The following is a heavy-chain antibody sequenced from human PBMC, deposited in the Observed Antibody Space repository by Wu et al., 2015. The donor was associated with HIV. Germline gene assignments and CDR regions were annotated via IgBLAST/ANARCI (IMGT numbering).Heavy chain of an antibody. D-gene: IGHD3-22*01. Sequence: QVQLVQSGAEVKKPGASVKVSCKASGYTFTSYGISWVRQAPGQGLEWMGWISAYNGNTNYAQKLQGRVTMTTDTSTSTAYMELRSLRSDDTAVYYCARDRGYYYDSSGYFGPEYYYYGMDVWGQGTTVTVSS. CDR1: GYTFTSYG. V-gene: IGHV1-18*01. CDR2: ISAYNGNT. CDR3: ARDRGYYYDSSGYFGPEYYYYGMDV. J-gene: IGHJ6*02.